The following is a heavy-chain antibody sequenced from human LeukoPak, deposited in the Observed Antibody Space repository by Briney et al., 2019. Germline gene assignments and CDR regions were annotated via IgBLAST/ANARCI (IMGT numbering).Heavy chain of an antibody. J-gene: IGHJ6*02. CDR2: IYYSGST. V-gene: IGHV4-39*01. CDR3: ARGPRSYGMDV. Sequence: TSETLSLTCTVSGGSISSSSYYWGWIRQPPGKGLEWIGSIYYSGSTYYNPSLKSRVTISVDTSKNQFSLKLSSVTAADTAVYYCARGPRSYGMDVWGQGTTVTVSS. CDR1: GGSISSSSYY.